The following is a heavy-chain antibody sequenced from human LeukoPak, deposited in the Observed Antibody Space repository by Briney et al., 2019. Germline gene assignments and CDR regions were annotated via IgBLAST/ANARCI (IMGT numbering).Heavy chain of an antibody. CDR2: ISSSGSTI. CDR3: AREVQVVRGPPGYFDY. Sequence: GGSLRLSCAASGFTFSDYYMSWIRQAPGKGLEWVSYISSSGSTIYYADSVKGRFTISRDNAKNSLYLQMNSLRAEDTAVYYCAREVQVVRGPPGYFDYWGQGTLVTVSS. CDR1: GFTFSDYY. V-gene: IGHV3-11*01. D-gene: IGHD3-10*01. J-gene: IGHJ4*02.